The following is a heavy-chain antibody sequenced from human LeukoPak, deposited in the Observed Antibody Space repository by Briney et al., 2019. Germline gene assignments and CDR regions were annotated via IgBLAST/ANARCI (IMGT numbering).Heavy chain of an antibody. D-gene: IGHD7-27*01. J-gene: IGHJ4*02. V-gene: IGHV3-33*01. Sequence: GGSLRLSCAGSGFTFSSYGMHWVRQAPGKGLEGVAVIWYDGSNKYYADSVKGRFTISRDNSKNTLYLQTNRLRAEDTAVYYCARAHWVGHDYGDYWGQGTLVTVSS. CDR3: ARAHWVGHDYGDY. CDR1: GFTFSSYG. CDR2: IWYDGSNK.